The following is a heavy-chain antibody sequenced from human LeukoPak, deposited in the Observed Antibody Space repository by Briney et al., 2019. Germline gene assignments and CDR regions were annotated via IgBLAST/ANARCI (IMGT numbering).Heavy chain of an antibody. CDR1: GYTFTSYG. D-gene: IGHD4-17*01. Sequence: ASVKVSCKASGYTFTSYGISWVRQAPGQGLEWMGWISAYNGNTNYAQKLQGRVTMTTDTSTSTAYMELRSLRSGDTAVYYCARRYGDSPYYYYYYMDVWGKGTTVTVSS. CDR2: ISAYNGNT. V-gene: IGHV1-18*01. CDR3: ARRYGDSPYYYYYYMDV. J-gene: IGHJ6*03.